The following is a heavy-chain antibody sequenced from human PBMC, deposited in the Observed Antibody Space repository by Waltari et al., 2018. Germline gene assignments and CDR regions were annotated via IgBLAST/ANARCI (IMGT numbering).Heavy chain of an antibody. V-gene: IGHV4-59*01. D-gene: IGHD1-26*01. CDR2: IYYSGST. Sequence: QVQLQESGPGLVKPSETLSLTCTVPGGSISSYYWSWIRQPPGKGLEWIGYIYYSGSTNYNPSLKSRVTISVDTSKNQFSLKLSSVAAADTAVYYCARPLVGAHDAFDIWGQGTMVTVSS. CDR1: GGSISSYY. CDR3: ARPLVGAHDAFDI. J-gene: IGHJ3*02.